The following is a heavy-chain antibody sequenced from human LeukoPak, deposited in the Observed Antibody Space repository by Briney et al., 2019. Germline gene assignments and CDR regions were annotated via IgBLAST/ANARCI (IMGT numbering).Heavy chain of an antibody. CDR1: GYTFTVYY. CDR2: MNPNSGGT. CDR3: ARKEYPYYSDSRGPFDS. D-gene: IGHD3-22*01. V-gene: IGHV1-2*02. J-gene: IGHJ5*01. Sequence: ASVKVSCKASGYTFTVYYMHWVRQAPGQGLEWMGWMNPNSGGTNYAQKFQGRVTMTRDTSISTAYMEVSRLRSDDTAVYYCARKEYPYYSDSRGPFDSWGQGTLVTVSS.